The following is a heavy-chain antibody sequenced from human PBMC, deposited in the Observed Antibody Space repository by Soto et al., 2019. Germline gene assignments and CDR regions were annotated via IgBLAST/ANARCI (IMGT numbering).Heavy chain of an antibody. CDR3: ARAYAVIAFDY. CDR1: GGSISSYY. D-gene: IGHD2-21*01. J-gene: IGHJ4*02. V-gene: IGHV4-59*01. CDR2: IYYSGST. Sequence: PLEILSLTCTVSGGSISSYYWSWIRQPPGKGLEWIGYIYYSGSTNYNPSLKSRVTISVDTSKNQFSLKLSSVTAADTAVYYCARAYAVIAFDYWGQGTLVTVSS.